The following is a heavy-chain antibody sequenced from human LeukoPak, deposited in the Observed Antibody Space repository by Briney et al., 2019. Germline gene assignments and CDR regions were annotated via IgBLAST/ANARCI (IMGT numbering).Heavy chain of an antibody. J-gene: IGHJ1*01. CDR1: GYAFTGYY. Sequence: GASVKVSCKASGYAFTGYYMHWVRQDPGQGLEWMGWINPNSGGTNYAQKFQGRVTMTRDTSTSTAYMELSRLRSDDTAVYYCARVVRAAAAPRSYFQHWGQGTLVTVSS. CDR2: INPNSGGT. CDR3: ARVVRAAAAPRSYFQH. D-gene: IGHD6-13*01. V-gene: IGHV1-2*02.